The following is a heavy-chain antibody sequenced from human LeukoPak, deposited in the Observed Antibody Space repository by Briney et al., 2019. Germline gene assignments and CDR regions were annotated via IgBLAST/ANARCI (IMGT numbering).Heavy chain of an antibody. CDR3: AKGWNVVFDY. CDR2: ISYDGSNK. CDR1: GFTFSSYG. V-gene: IGHV3-30*18. Sequence: PGRSLRLSRAASGFTFSSYGMHWVRQAPGKGLEWVAVISYDGSNKYYADSVKGRFTISRDNSKNTLYLQMNSLRAEDTAVYYCAKGWNVVFDYWGQGTLVTVSS. D-gene: IGHD1-1*01. J-gene: IGHJ4*02.